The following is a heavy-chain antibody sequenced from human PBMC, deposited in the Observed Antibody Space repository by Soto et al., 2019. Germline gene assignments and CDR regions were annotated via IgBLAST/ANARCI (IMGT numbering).Heavy chain of an antibody. D-gene: IGHD5-12*01. CDR3: ARDRYSGYDYGMDV. V-gene: IGHV3-33*01. J-gene: IGHJ6*02. CDR1: GFTFSSYG. Sequence: GGSLRLSCAASGFTFSSYGMHWVRQAPGKGLEWVAVIWYDGSNKYYADSVKGRFTISRDNSKNTLYLQMNSLRAEDTAVYYCARDRYSGYDYGMDVWGQGTTVTVSS. CDR2: IWYDGSNK.